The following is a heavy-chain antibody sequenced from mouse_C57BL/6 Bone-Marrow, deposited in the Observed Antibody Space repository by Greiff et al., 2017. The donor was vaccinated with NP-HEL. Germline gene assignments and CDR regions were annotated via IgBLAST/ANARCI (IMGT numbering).Heavy chain of an antibody. Sequence: VQLQQSGPELVKPGASVKISCKASGYSFTGYYMNWVKQSPEKSLEWIGEINPSTGGTTYNQKFKAKATLTVDKSSSTAYMQLKSLTSEDSAVYYCALYYYGSSPFAYWGQGTLVTVSA. CDR3: ALYYYGSSPFAY. D-gene: IGHD1-1*01. CDR2: INPSTGGT. J-gene: IGHJ3*01. V-gene: IGHV1-42*01. CDR1: GYSFTGYY.